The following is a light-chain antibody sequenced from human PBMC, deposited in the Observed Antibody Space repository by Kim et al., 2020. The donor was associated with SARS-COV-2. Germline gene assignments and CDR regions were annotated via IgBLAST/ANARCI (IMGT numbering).Light chain of an antibody. CDR2: HAS. Sequence: EIVLTQSLATLSLSPGQRATLSCGASQSVPSNYLAWYQQTPGLAPRLLIYHASIRATGIPARFSGSGSGTDFTLTISRLEPEDFALYYCQKNGVSPRTFGQGT. CDR1: QSVPSNY. J-gene: IGKJ1*01. CDR3: QKNGVSPRT. V-gene: IGKV3D-20*01.